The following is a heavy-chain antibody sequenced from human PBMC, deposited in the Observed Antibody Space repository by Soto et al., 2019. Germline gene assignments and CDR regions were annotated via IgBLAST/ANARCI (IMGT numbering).Heavy chain of an antibody. J-gene: IGHJ4*02. CDR1: GGSINSGGYC. CDR2: ISYGGST. CDR3: SRGILV. V-gene: IGHV4-31*03. D-gene: IGHD5-18*01. Sequence: QVQLQESGPGLVKPSQTLSLTCTVSGGSINSGGYCWSWIRQHPGKGLEWIGCISYGGSTSYNASLQRRVTNPLDTSKNQFSRKLSSVTAADTAVYYCSRGILVWGQGTLIPVST.